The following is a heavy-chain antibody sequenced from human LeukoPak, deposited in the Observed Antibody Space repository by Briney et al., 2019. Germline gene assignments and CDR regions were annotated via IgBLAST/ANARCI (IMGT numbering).Heavy chain of an antibody. CDR3: ARGSRAPVGYYYYYGMDV. CDR1: GGSFSGYY. D-gene: IGHD4-23*01. CDR2: INHSGST. V-gene: IGHV4-34*01. J-gene: IGHJ6*02. Sequence: PSETLSLTCAVYGGSFSGYYWSWIRQPPGKGLEWIGEINHSGSTNYNPSLKSRVTISVDTSKNQFSLKLSSVTAADTAVYYCARGSRAPVGYYYYYGMDVWGQGTTVTVSS.